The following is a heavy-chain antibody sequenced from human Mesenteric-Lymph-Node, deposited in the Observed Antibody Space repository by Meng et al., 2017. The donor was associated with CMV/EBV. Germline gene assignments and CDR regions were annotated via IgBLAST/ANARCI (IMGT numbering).Heavy chain of an antibody. J-gene: IGHJ4*02. CDR2: IYYSGST. V-gene: IGHV4-61*01. CDR3: ARAQEYYFDY. Sequence: GSLRLSCTVSGGSVSSGSYYWSWIRQPPGKGLEWIGYIYYSGSTNYNPSLKSRVTISVDTSKNQFSLKLSSVTAADTAVYYCARAQEYYFDYWGQGTLVTVSS. CDR1: GGSVSSGSYY.